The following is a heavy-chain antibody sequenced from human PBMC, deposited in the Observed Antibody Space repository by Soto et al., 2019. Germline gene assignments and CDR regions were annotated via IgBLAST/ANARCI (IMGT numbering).Heavy chain of an antibody. CDR3: ARRYYGSGRYPDY. J-gene: IGHJ4*02. CDR2: IYSGGST. CDR1: GFTVSSNY. V-gene: IGHV3-53*02. D-gene: IGHD3-10*01. Sequence: EVQLVETGGGLIQPGGSPRLSCAASGFTVSSNYMSWVRQAPGKGLEWVSVIYSGGSTYYADSVKGRFTISRDNSKNTLYLQMNSLRAEDTAVYYCARRYYGSGRYPDYWGQGTLVTVSS.